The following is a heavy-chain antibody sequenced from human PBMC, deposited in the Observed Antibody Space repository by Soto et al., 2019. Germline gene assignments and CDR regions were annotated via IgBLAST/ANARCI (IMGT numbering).Heavy chain of an antibody. D-gene: IGHD3-10*01. CDR3: ARDRGSGDDAFDI. Sequence: GGSLRLSCAASGFTFSSYWMSWVRQAPGKGLEWVANIKQDGSEKYYVDSVKGRFTISRDNAKNSLYLQMNSLRAEDTAVYYCARDRGSGDDAFDIWGQGTMVTVSS. J-gene: IGHJ3*02. CDR2: IKQDGSEK. V-gene: IGHV3-7*01. CDR1: GFTFSSYW.